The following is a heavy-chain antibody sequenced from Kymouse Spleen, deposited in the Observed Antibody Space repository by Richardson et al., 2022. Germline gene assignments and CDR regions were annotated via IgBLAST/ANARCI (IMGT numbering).Heavy chain of an antibody. D-gene: IGHD6-13*01. CDR1: GGSISSYY. V-gene: IGHV4-59*01. CDR2: IYYSGST. J-gene: IGHJ4*02. CDR3: ARGRIAAAGTTFDY. Sequence: QVQLQESGPGLVKPSETLSLTCTVSGGSISSYYWSWIRQPPGKGLEWIGYIYYSGSTNYNPSLKSRVTISVDTSKNQFSLKLSSVTAADTAVYYCARGRIAAAGTTFDYWGQGTLVTVSS.